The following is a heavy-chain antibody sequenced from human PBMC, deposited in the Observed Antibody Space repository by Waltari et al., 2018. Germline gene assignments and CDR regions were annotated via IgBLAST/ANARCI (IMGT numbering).Heavy chain of an antibody. V-gene: IGHV4-34*01. CDR1: GGPVSGYY. J-gene: IGHJ6*03. D-gene: IGHD7-27*01. CDR2: INQMGST. CDR3: ARGGTGDRIGYYYYDMDV. Sequence: QVHLQQWGAGRLKPSRPLSLTCAVYGGPVSGYYCSWTARPPGQGQEWIGEINQMGSTNYTPSLKRRVSRSVDTSKNQSSLKLRSVSAADTAVYYGARGGTGDRIGYYYYDMDVWGKGTTVTVSS.